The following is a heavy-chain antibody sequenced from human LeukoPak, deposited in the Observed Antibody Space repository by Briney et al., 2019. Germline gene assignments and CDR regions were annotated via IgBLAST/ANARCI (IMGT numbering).Heavy chain of an antibody. D-gene: IGHD1-26*01. CDR3: AKVDWEPRSGFDY. V-gene: IGHV3-23*01. CDR2: ISGSGGIT. Sequence: PGGSLRLSCSASGFTFSSYAVSWVRQAPGKGLEWVSAISGSGGITDYADSVKGRFSISRDNSKNTLYLQMNSLRAEDTAIYYCAKVDWEPRSGFDYWGQGTLVTVSS. CDR1: GFTFSSYA. J-gene: IGHJ4*02.